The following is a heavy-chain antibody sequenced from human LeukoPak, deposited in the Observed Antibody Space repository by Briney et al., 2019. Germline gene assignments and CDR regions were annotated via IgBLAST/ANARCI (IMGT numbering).Heavy chain of an antibody. CDR1: GGTFSSYA. V-gene: IGHV1-18*01. J-gene: IGHJ4*02. D-gene: IGHD3-3*01. CDR2: ISAYNGNT. CDR3: ARDLYDFWSGYHPSGDY. Sequence: GASVKVSCKASGGTFSSYAISWVRQAPGRWLEWMGWISAYNGNTNYAQKLQGRVTMTTDTSTSTAYMELRSLRSDDTAVYYCARDLYDFWSGYHPSGDYWGQGTLVTVSS.